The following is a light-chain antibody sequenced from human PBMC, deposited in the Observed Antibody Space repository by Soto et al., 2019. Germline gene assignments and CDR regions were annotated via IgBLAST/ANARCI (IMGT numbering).Light chain of an antibody. Sequence: MVVTQCPDTRSLSQGERATLSCRPSQSVDSSYLAWYQQTPGQAPRLLMYGASNRATGIPDRFSGSGSGTDFTLTINRLEPEDFAVYYCRQYGNSPPTFGQGTKVDIK. CDR3: RQYGNSPPT. CDR2: GAS. CDR1: QSVDSSY. V-gene: IGKV3-20*01. J-gene: IGKJ1*01.